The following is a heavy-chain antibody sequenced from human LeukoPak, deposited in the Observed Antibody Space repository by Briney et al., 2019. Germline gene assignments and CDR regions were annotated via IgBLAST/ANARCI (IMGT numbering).Heavy chain of an antibody. D-gene: IGHD3-16*02. CDR2: INHSGST. CDR3: ARVREYDYIWGSYRYYFDY. V-gene: IGHV4-34*01. J-gene: IGHJ4*02. Sequence: PSETLSLTCAVYGGSFSGYYWGWIRQPPGKGLEWIGEINHSGSTNYNPSLKSRVTISVDTSKKQFSLKLNSVTAADTAVYYCARVREYDYIWGSYRYYFDYWGQGTLVTVSS. CDR1: GGSFSGYY.